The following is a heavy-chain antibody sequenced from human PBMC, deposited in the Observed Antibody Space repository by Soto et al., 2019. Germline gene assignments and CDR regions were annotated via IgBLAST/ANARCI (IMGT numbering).Heavy chain of an antibody. Sequence: ASETLSLTCTVSGGSISSSSYYWGWIRQPPGKGLEWIGSIYYSGSTYYNPSLKSRVTISVDTSKNQFSLKLSSVTAADTAVYYRARQDYTFDYWGQGTLVTVSS. CDR2: IYYSGST. V-gene: IGHV4-39*01. CDR3: ARQDYTFDY. D-gene: IGHD4-4*01. CDR1: GGSISSSSYY. J-gene: IGHJ4*02.